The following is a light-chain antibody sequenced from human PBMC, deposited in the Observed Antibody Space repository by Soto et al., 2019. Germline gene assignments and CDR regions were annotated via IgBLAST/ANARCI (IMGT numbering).Light chain of an antibody. CDR1: QSVSNNY. Sequence: EIVLTQSPGTLSLSPGERVTLSWKASQSVSNNYLAWYQQKPGQAPRLLIYGASNRATGIPDRLSGSGSGTDFTLTISSMEPEDFAVYYCQQYGSSGTFGQGTKVDIK. V-gene: IGKV3-20*01. J-gene: IGKJ1*01. CDR2: GAS. CDR3: QQYGSSGT.